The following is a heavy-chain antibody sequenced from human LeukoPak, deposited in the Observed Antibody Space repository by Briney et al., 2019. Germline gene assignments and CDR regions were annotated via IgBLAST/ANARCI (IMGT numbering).Heavy chain of an antibody. CDR1: GFTFSSYA. D-gene: IGHD2-21*02. CDR2: ISGSGGST. J-gene: IGHJ4*02. CDR3: ARDIYCGGDCYSSSADY. Sequence: GGSLRLSCAASGFTFSSYAMSWVRQAPGKGLEWVSAISGSGGSTYYADSVKGRFTISRDNSKNTLYLQMNSLRAEDTAVYYCARDIYCGGDCYSSSADYWGQGTLVTVSS. V-gene: IGHV3-23*01.